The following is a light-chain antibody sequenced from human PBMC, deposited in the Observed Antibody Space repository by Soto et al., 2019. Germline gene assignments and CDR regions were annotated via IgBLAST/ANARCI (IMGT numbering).Light chain of an antibody. CDR2: WAS. J-gene: IGKJ2*01. CDR1: QSLLYSSNNKTY. Sequence: DIVMTQSPEFLAVPLGERATINCKSSQSLLYSSNNKTYLAWYQHRPGQSPKMIIFWASARESGVPDRFSVSGSETDFTLSLSNLQAEDAAVYYCQQYYSDFFTFGQGTRLEIK. CDR3: QQYYSDFFT. V-gene: IGKV4-1*01.